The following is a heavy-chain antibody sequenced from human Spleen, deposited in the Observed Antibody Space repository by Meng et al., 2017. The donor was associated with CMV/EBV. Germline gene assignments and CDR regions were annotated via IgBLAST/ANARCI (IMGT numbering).Heavy chain of an antibody. Sequence: ASVKVSCKASGYTITTYGISWVRQAPGQGLEWMGIINPSGGSTSYAQKFQGRVTMTRDTSTSTVYMELSSLRSEDTAVYYCHLGGSWGYSNYWGQGTLVTVSS. CDR2: INPSGGST. J-gene: IGHJ4*02. CDR1: GYTITTYG. D-gene: IGHD5-18*01. V-gene: IGHV1-46*01. CDR3: HLGGSWGYSNY.